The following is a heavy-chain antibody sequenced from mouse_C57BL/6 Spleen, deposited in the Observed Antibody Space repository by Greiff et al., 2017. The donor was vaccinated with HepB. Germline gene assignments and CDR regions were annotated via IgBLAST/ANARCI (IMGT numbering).Heavy chain of an antibody. V-gene: IGHV1-64*01. CDR1: GYTFTSYW. CDR3: AREGDYYGSREGFAY. Sequence: VQLQQPGAELVKPGASVKLSCKASGYTFTSYWMHWVKQRPGQGLEWIGMIHPNSGSTNYNEKFKSKATLTVDKSSSTAYMQLSSLTSEDSAVYCCAREGDYYGSREGFAYWGQGTLVTVSA. CDR2: IHPNSGST. D-gene: IGHD1-1*01. J-gene: IGHJ3*01.